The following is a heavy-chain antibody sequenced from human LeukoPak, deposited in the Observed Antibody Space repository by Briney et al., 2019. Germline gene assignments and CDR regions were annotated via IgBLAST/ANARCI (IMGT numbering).Heavy chain of an antibody. CDR2: INSDGSST. CDR1: GFTFSSYW. Sequence: PGGSLRLSCAASGFTFSSYWMHWVRQAPGKGLVWVSRINSDGSSTNSADSVKGRFTISRGNAKNTLYLQMNSLRAEDTAVYYCARDGYIAATFTFDYWGQGTLVTVSS. CDR3: ARDGYIAATFTFDY. V-gene: IGHV3-74*01. D-gene: IGHD5-12*01. J-gene: IGHJ4*02.